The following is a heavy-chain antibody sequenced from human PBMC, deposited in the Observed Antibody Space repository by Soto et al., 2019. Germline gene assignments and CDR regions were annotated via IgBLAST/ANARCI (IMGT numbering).Heavy chain of an antibody. CDR1: GGSISSYY. CDR3: ARDTASGSSRGFDY. CDR2: IYYSGST. D-gene: IGHD6-13*01. J-gene: IGHJ4*02. Sequence: SETLSLTCTVSGGSISSYYCSCIRQPPGKGLEWIGYIYYSGSTNYNPSLKSRVTISVDTSKNQFSLKLSSVTAADTAVYYCARDTASGSSRGFDYWGQGTLVTVSS. V-gene: IGHV4-59*01.